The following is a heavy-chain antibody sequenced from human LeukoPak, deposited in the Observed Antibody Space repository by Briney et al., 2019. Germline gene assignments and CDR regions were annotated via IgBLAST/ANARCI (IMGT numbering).Heavy chain of an antibody. CDR1: GFTFGDYA. CDR2: ISGSGGST. CDR3: AKVQLELRGAYYFDY. D-gene: IGHD1-1*01. Sequence: GGSLRLSCTASGFTFGDYAMSWVRQAPGKGLEWVSAISGSGGSTYYADSVKGRFTISRDNSKNTLYLQMNSLRAEDTAVYYCAKVQLELRGAYYFDYWGQGTLVTVSS. J-gene: IGHJ4*02. V-gene: IGHV3-23*01.